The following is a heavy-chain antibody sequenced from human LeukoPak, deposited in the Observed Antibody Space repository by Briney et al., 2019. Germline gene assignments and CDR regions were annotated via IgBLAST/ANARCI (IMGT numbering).Heavy chain of an antibody. CDR3: ARGQYRITIFGVVMKNYYYYYGMDV. J-gene: IGHJ6*02. Sequence: ASVKVSCKASGYTFTSYDINWVRQATGQGLEWMGWMDPNSGNTGYAQKFQGRVTMTRNTSISTAYMELSSLRSEDTAVYYCARGQYRITIFGVVMKNYYYYYGMDVWGQGTTVTVSS. D-gene: IGHD3-3*01. V-gene: IGHV1-8*01. CDR1: GYTFTSYD. CDR2: MDPNSGNT.